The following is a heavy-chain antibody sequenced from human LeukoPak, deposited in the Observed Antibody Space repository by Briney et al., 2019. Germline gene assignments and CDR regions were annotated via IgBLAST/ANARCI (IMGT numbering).Heavy chain of an antibody. CDR1: GFTFSSHG. D-gene: IGHD6-13*01. CDR2: IWYGGTKK. V-gene: IGHV3-33*08. CDR3: ARGTLIAAAGPSFDY. J-gene: IGHJ4*02. Sequence: PGGSLRLSCAASGFTFSSHGMHWVRQAPGQGLEWVATIWYGGTKKFYADHVKGRFTISRDNSKNTLYLQMNSLRAEDTAVYYCARGTLIAAAGPSFDYWGQGTLVTVSS.